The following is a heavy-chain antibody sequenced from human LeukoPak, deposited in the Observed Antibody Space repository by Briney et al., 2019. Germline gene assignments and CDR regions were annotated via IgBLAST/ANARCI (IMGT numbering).Heavy chain of an antibody. Sequence: SGGSLRLSCAASGFTFSSYSMHWVRQAPGKRLEWVAVISYDGSNKYYADSVKGRFTISRDNSKNTLSLQMNSLRAEDTAMYYCARSKGIAVAGTPPDYWGQGTLVTVSS. J-gene: IGHJ4*02. CDR1: GFTFSSYS. CDR3: ARSKGIAVAGTPPDY. CDR2: ISYDGSNK. V-gene: IGHV3-30*04. D-gene: IGHD6-19*01.